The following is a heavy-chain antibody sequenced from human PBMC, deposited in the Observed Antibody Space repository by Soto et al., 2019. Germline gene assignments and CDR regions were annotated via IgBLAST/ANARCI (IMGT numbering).Heavy chain of an antibody. J-gene: IGHJ3*02. CDR2: IFYSGNT. CDR1: GCSMSSSY. CDR3: ARLFPYYDILTGSQLYAFDI. V-gene: IGHV4-59*01. Sequence: SETLSLTCTVSGCSMSSSYWSWIRQPPGKELEWIGYIFYSGNTNYKPSLKSRVTISVDSSKNQFSLKLRSVTAADTAIYYCARLFPYYDILTGSQLYAFDIWGQGTMVTVSS. D-gene: IGHD3-9*01.